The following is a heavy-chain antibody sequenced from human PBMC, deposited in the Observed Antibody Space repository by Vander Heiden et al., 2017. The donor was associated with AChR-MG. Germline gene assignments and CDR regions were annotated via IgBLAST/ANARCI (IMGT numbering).Heavy chain of an antibody. CDR2: IIPIFGTA. Sequence: VKVSCKASGGTFSSYAISWVRQAPGQGLEWMGGIIPIFGTANYAQKFQGRVTITADKSTSTAYMELSSLRSEDTAVYYCATGGSVVVPLRSFFDLWGRGTLVTVSS. CDR3: ATGGSVVVPLRSFFDL. V-gene: IGHV1-69*06. J-gene: IGHJ2*01. CDR1: GGTFSSYA. D-gene: IGHD3-22*01.